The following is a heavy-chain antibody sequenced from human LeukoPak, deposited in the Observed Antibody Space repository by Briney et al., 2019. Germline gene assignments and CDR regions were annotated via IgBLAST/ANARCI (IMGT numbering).Heavy chain of an antibody. J-gene: IGHJ4*02. CDR2: IYYSGST. D-gene: IGHD4-17*01. V-gene: IGHV4-59*01. CDR3: ARDRYGDYFDY. Sequence: PSETLSLTCTVSGGSISSYYWSWIRQPPGKGLEWIGYIYYSGSTNYNPSLKSRVTISVDPSKNQFSLKLSSVTAADTAVYYCARDRYGDYFDYWGQGTLVTVSS. CDR1: GGSISSYY.